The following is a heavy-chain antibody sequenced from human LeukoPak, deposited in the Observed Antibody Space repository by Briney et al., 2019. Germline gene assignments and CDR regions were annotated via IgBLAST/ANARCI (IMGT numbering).Heavy chain of an antibody. V-gene: IGHV4-59*01. J-gene: IGHJ4*02. Sequence: PSETLSLTCTVSGGSISSYYWSWIRLPPGKGLEWIGYIYYSGSTNYNPSLKSRVTISVDTSKNQFSLKLSSVTAADTAVYYCARDGDGYNSNFDYWGQGTLVTVSS. D-gene: IGHD5-24*01. CDR1: GGSISSYY. CDR2: IYYSGST. CDR3: ARDGDGYNSNFDY.